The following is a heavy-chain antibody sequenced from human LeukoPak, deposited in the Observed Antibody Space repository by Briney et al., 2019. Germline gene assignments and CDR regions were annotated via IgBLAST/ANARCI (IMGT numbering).Heavy chain of an antibody. CDR3: AKEPRVGYYDSSGYWDY. J-gene: IGHJ4*02. CDR1: GFTFSSYA. V-gene: IGHV3-23*01. Sequence: SGGSLRLSCAASGFTFSSYAMRWVRQAPRKGLEWVSAISGGGGGTYYADSVKGRFTISRDNSKNTLYLQINSLRAEDTAVYYCAKEPRVGYYDSSGYWDYWGQGTLVTVS. CDR2: ISGGGGGT. D-gene: IGHD3-22*01.